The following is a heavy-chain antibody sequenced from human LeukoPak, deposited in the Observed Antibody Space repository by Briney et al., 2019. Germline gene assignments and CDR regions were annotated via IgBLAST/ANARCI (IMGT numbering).Heavy chain of an antibody. CDR2: INPNSGGT. J-gene: IGHJ6*03. V-gene: IGHV1-2*02. CDR1: GYTFTGYY. D-gene: IGHD4-17*01. CDR3: ARGYGDYNYYYLYMDV. Sequence: ASVKVSCKASGYTFTGYYMHWVRQAPGQGLEWMGWINPNSGGTNYAQKFQGRVTMTRDTSISTAYMELSRLRSDDTAVYYCARGYGDYNYYYLYMDVRGKGTTVTVSS.